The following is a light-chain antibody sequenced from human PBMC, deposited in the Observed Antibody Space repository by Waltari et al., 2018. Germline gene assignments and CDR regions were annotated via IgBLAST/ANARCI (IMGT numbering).Light chain of an antibody. CDR1: QNILFRSTNTNH. V-gene: IGKV4-1*01. J-gene: IGKJ2*01. Sequence: DIVMTQSPDPLTVSLGERATINCKFSQNILFRSTNTNHLAWYQQKPGQPPKLLFYWASTREAVVPDRFSGSWSGTDFTLTISSLQAEDVAVYYCQQYYSVPETFGQGTKLEIK. CDR2: WAS. CDR3: QQYYSVPET.